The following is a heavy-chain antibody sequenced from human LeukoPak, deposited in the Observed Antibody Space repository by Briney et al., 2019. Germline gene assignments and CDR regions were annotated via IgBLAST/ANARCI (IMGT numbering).Heavy chain of an antibody. J-gene: IGHJ5*02. CDR2: IYTSGTT. Sequence: SETLSLTCTVSGGSISSGSYYWSWIRQPAGKGLEWIGRIYTSGTTNYNPSLKSRVTMSVDTSKNQFSLKLSSVTAADTRVYYCARGLMIVRPPNNLGQGNWFDPWGQGTLVTVSS. D-gene: IGHD3-22*01. V-gene: IGHV4-61*02. CDR1: GGSISSGSYY. CDR3: ARGLMIVRPPNNLGQGNWFDP.